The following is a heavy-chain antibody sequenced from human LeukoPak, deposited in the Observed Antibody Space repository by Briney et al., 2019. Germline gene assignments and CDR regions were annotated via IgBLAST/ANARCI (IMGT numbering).Heavy chain of an antibody. J-gene: IGHJ4*02. CDR1: GFTFSSYD. D-gene: IGHD3-22*01. Sequence: GGSLRLSCAASGFTFSSYDMHWVRQATGKGLEWVSAIGTAGDTYYPGSVKGRFTISRENAKNSLYLQMNSLRAGDTAVYYRARVNYDSSGYYHFDYWGQGTLVTVSS. V-gene: IGHV3-13*01. CDR2: IGTAGDT. CDR3: ARVNYDSSGYYHFDY.